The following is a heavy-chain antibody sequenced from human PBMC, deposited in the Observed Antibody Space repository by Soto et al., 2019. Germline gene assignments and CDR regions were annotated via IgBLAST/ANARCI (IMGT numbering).Heavy chain of an antibody. D-gene: IGHD3-16*01. CDR3: AHGPDYLGAFDI. V-gene: IGHV2-5*02. Sequence: QITLKESGPTLVKPTQTLTLTCTFSGFPLSTSGVGVGWIRQPPGKALEWLALIYWDGDKRYSPSLKSRLTITKDTSKNQVVLTMTNMDPVDTATYYCAHGPDYLGAFDIWGQGTMVTVSS. CDR1: GFPLSTSGVG. J-gene: IGHJ3*02. CDR2: IYWDGDK.